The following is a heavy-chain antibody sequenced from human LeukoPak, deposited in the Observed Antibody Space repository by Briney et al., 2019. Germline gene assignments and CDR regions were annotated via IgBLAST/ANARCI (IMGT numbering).Heavy chain of an antibody. Sequence: ASVEVSCKASGYTFTSYYMHWVRQAPGQGLEWMGIINPSGGSTSYAQKFQGRVTMTRDTSTSTVYMELSSLRSEDTAVYYCARSFTFGGVIVPFDYWGQGTLVTVSS. D-gene: IGHD3-16*02. V-gene: IGHV1-46*01. CDR3: ARSFTFGGVIVPFDY. CDR2: INPSGGST. J-gene: IGHJ4*02. CDR1: GYTFTSYY.